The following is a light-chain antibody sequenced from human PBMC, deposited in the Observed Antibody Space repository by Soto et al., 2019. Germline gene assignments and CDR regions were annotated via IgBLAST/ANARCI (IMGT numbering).Light chain of an antibody. J-gene: IGLJ3*02. Sequence: QSALTQPASVSGSPGQSITISCTGTSSDIGVYDFVSWYQQHPGRAPKLLIYDVNNRPSGISDRFSGSKSGNTASLTISGLQPEDEADYYCSSYTTSTTRVFGGGTKLTVL. CDR2: DVN. CDR1: SSDIGVYDF. CDR3: SSYTTSTTRV. V-gene: IGLV2-14*01.